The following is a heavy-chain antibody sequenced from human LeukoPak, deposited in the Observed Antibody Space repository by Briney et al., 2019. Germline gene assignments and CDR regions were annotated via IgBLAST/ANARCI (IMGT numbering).Heavy chain of an antibody. CDR3: ARVGQWLVPPYYFDY. CDR1: GFTFSSYA. D-gene: IGHD6-19*01. V-gene: IGHV3-23*01. Sequence: RPGGSLRLSCTASGFTFSSYAMSWVRQAPGKGLEWVSAISSSGGSTYYADSVKGRFTISRDNAKNSLYLQMNSLRAEDTAVYYCARVGQWLVPPYYFDYWGQGTLVTVSS. CDR2: ISSSGGST. J-gene: IGHJ4*02.